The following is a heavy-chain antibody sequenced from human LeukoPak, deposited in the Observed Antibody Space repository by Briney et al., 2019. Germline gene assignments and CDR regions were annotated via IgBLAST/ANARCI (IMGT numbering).Heavy chain of an antibody. CDR2: IYPGDSDT. V-gene: IGHV5-51*01. Sequence: GESLKISCKGSGYSFTSYWIGWVRQMPGKGLEWMGIIYPGDSDTRYSPSFQGQVTISADKSISTAYLQWSSLKASDTAMYYCARRIGGYSYGQTLYYFDYWGQRTLVTVSS. D-gene: IGHD5-18*01. CDR1: GYSFTSYW. J-gene: IGHJ4*02. CDR3: ARRIGGYSYGQTLYYFDY.